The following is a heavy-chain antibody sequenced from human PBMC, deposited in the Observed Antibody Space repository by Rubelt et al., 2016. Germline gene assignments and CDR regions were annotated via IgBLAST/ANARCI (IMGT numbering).Heavy chain of an antibody. Sequence: QVQLQESGPGLVKPSQTLSLTCSVSANVISSGTSYWSWIRQLPGKGLEWIGYIHYGGTTFYNPSPKSRLSMSVDTSKNQFSLKLSYVTAADTAVYYCARLGTNIRDGLDIWGQGTMVTVSS. J-gene: IGHJ3*02. V-gene: IGHV4-31*02. CDR3: ARLGTNIRDGLDI. CDR2: IHYGGTT. CDR1: ANVISSGTSY. D-gene: IGHD1/OR15-1a*01.